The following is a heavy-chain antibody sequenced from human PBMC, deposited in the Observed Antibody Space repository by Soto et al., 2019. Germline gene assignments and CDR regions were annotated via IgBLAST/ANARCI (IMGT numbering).Heavy chain of an antibody. Sequence: QVHLVQSGVEVKTPGSSVKVSCQASGYTFFTYEISWVRQAPGQGLEWMGWSSTYSGDTKNAQKCQGRVTMTTDTSKTNACLDLRSLRSDATDVYFCARHPGHTTSDDWFDPWGQGTMVTVSS. CDR3: ARHPGHTTSDDWFDP. CDR1: GYTFFTYE. J-gene: IGHJ5*02. V-gene: IGHV1-18*01. D-gene: IGHD1-1*01. CDR2: SSTYSGDT.